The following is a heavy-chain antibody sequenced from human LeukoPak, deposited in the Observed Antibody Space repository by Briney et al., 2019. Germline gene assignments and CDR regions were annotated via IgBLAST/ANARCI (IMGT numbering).Heavy chain of an antibody. Sequence: ASVKVSCKASRYTFTTYGITWVRLAPGQGLEWMGWINTYNGNTNYTQKVQGRVTMTKDTSTSTAYIELRSLRSDDTAVDNGARYWARYKWYVKVPVSWGQGTLVTVSS. CDR3: ARYWARYKWYVKVPVS. CDR1: RYTFTTYG. V-gene: IGHV1-18*01. D-gene: IGHD1-20*01. J-gene: IGHJ5*02. CDR2: INTYNGNT.